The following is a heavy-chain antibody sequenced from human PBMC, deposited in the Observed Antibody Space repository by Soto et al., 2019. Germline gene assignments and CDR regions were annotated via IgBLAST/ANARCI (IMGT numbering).Heavy chain of an antibody. CDR2: ISPYNGES. J-gene: IGHJ5*01. D-gene: IGHD2-15*01. CDR1: GYAFTSYG. Sequence: QVQLVQSGGEVTKPGASVKVSCKASGYAFTSYGISWVRQAPGQGREWLGWISPYNGESNYPQNLQGRVTMTTDTSASTDYMEVTSLRPDDTAVYYCERCFCSGGTCSDSWGQGTLVTVSS. V-gene: IGHV1-18*01. CDR3: ERCFCSGGTCSDS.